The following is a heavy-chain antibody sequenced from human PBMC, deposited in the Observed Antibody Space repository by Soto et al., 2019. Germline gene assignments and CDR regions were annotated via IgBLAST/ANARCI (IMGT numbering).Heavy chain of an antibody. J-gene: IGHJ5*02. V-gene: IGHV1-18*01. CDR3: ARVIPCAEAWFGP. Sequence: GASVKVSCKASGYTFTNYGVTWVRQAPGQGLEWMGWISANTDNPNYAQKFQGRVTMTIDTSTTTAYMDLRSLTSDDTAVYYCARVIPCAEAWFGPWGQGTLVTVSS. D-gene: IGHD2-2*01. CDR1: GYTFTNYG. CDR2: ISANTDNP.